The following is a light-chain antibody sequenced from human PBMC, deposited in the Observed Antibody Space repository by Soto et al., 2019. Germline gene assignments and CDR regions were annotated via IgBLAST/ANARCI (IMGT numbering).Light chain of an antibody. Sequence: DIPLTQSPSSVSASVGDRVTITCRASQDISTRLAWYQQKPGTASKLLIYAASTSGSGVPSRFSGSGSGTDFSLTVSSLQSEDFATYFCQQAHTFPWTFGQGTKVDIK. J-gene: IGKJ1*01. CDR2: AAS. V-gene: IGKV1-12*01. CDR1: QDISTR. CDR3: QQAHTFPWT.